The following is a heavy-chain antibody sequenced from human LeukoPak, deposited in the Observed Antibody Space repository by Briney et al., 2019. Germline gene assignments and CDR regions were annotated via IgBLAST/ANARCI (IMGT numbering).Heavy chain of an antibody. J-gene: IGHJ6*03. D-gene: IGHD3-3*01. Sequence: GGSLRLSCAASGFTFSSYAMSWVRQAPGKGLEWVSAISGSGGSTYYADSVKGRFTISRDNSKNTLYLQMNSLRAEDTAVYYCAKGSDFWSGYSYYYYYYMDVWGKGTTVTVSS. V-gene: IGHV3-23*01. CDR1: GFTFSSYA. CDR2: ISGSGGST. CDR3: AKGSDFWSGYSYYYYYYMDV.